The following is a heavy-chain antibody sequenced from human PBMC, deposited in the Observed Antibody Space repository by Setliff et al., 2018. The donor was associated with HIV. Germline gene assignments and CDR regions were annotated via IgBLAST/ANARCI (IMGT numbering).Heavy chain of an antibody. D-gene: IGHD3-3*01. J-gene: IGHJ5*02. CDR2: VYSSGTT. Sequence: LSLTCSVSGGSISGYYWNWVRQPPGKGLEWLGYVYSSGTTDYNPALKGRVTIALDTSKSQFSLNLNSVTAADTAVYYCARGAYYNFWSGYSAGGGSLGPWGQGARVTAPQ. CDR3: ARGAYYNFWSGYSAGGGSLGP. CDR1: GGSISGYY. V-gene: IGHV4-59*01.